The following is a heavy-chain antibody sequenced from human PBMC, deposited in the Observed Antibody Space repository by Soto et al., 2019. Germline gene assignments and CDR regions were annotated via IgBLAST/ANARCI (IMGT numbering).Heavy chain of an antibody. V-gene: IGHV4-59*01. J-gene: IGHJ5*02. D-gene: IGHD5-12*01. CDR1: GAPISAFY. CDR3: ARRRDGYTGVWFAP. Sequence: SETLSLTCTVSGAPISAFYWSWIRQSPGKRLEWIGHIYYTGSTNYNPSLNSRVTISLDTSKNQFSLRLNSVTAADTAVYYCARRRDGYTGVWFAPWGQGTLVTVSS. CDR2: IYYTGST.